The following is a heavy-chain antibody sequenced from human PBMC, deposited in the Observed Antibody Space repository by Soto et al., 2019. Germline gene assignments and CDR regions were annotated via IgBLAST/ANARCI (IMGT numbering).Heavy chain of an antibody. CDR2: INHSGST. Sequence: SETLSLTCAVYGGSFSGYYWSWIRQPPGKGLEWIGEINHSGSTNYNPSLKSRVTISVDTSKNQFSLKLSSVTAADTAVYYCARGWRESSSSEETTYWFDPWGQGTLVTVSS. D-gene: IGHD6-6*01. V-gene: IGHV4-34*01. J-gene: IGHJ5*02. CDR1: GGSFSGYY. CDR3: ARGWRESSSSEETTYWFDP.